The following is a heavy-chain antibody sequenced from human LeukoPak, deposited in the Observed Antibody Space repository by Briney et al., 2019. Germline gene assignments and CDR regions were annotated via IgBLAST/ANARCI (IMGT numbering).Heavy chain of an antibody. CDR3: ARVPGPYTTSRFDF. V-gene: IGHV1-2*02. D-gene: IGHD2-2*02. CDR1: GYTFSAHY. CDR2: IDPASGGT. Sequence: GASVRGSCKTSGYTFSAHYLHWVRQAPGHQPEWVGRIDPASGGTHYAQKFQGRVTVTRDTSTTTVDMELSGLRSDDTAVYCCARVPGPYTTSRFDFWGQGTLVTVSS. J-gene: IGHJ4*02.